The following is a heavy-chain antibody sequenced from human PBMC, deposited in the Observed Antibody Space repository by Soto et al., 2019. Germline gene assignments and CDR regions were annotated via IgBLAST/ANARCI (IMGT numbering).Heavy chain of an antibody. Sequence: SETLSLTCSVSGSSVSSGSHYWSWIRQSPGKGLEWIGFIYYSGSTNYNPSLKSRVTISVDTSKNQFYMQVSSVTAADTAEYFCARDPIGYSRSHFFDQWGQGTLVTVSS. V-gene: IGHV4-61*01. CDR2: IYYSGST. J-gene: IGHJ4*02. CDR1: GSSVSSGSHY. CDR3: ARDPIGYSRSHFFDQ. D-gene: IGHD6-13*01.